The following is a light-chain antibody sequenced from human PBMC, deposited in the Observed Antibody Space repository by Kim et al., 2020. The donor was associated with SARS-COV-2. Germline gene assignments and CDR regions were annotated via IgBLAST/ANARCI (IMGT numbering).Light chain of an antibody. Sequence: EIVMTQSPAALSVSPGERATLSCRASQSVNSYLAWYQEKPGQAPRLLIYGASTRATGIPARFSGSGSGTEFTLTISSLQSEDFAVYYCQQCSSWPLTFGGGTKVDIK. V-gene: IGKV3-15*01. CDR1: QSVNSY. CDR3: QQCSSWPLT. CDR2: GAS. J-gene: IGKJ4*01.